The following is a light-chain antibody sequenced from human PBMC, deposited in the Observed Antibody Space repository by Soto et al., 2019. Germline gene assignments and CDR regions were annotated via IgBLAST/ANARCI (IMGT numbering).Light chain of an antibody. CDR2: RNN. V-gene: IGLV1-47*01. Sequence: QSVLTQPPSASGTPGQRVTISCSGSSSKIGSNYVYWYQQLPGTAPKLLIYRNNQRPSGVPDRFSGSNSGTSASLAISGLRSGDEADYFCAAWDDSLEVVFGGGTKLTDL. CDR1: SSKIGSNY. CDR3: AAWDDSLEVV. J-gene: IGLJ2*01.